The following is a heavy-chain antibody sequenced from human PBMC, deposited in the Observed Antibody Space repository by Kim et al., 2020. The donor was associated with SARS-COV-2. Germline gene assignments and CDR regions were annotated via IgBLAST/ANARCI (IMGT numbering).Heavy chain of an antibody. CDR3: ARAGQRITIFGGPYGMDV. CDR2: INHSGST. CDR1: GGSFSGYY. Sequence: SETLSLTCAVYGGSFSGYYWSWIRQPPGKGLEWIGEINHSGSTNYNPSLKSRVTISVDTSKNQFSLKLSSVTAADTAVYYCARAGQRITIFGGPYGMDVWGQGTPVTVSS. D-gene: IGHD3-3*01. V-gene: IGHV4-34*01. J-gene: IGHJ6*02.